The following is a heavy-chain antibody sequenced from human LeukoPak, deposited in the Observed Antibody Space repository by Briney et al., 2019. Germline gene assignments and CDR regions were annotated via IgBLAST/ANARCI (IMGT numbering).Heavy chain of an antibody. Sequence: GGSLRLSCAASGFTFSSYAMHWVRQAPGKGLEWVSAISGSGGSTYYADSVKGRFTISRDNSKNTLYLQMNSLRAEDTAVYYCAKDPPAYGSGSPYNDYWGQGTLVTVSS. D-gene: IGHD3-10*01. CDR2: ISGSGGST. CDR3: AKDPPAYGSGSPYNDY. V-gene: IGHV3-23*01. CDR1: GFTFSSYA. J-gene: IGHJ4*02.